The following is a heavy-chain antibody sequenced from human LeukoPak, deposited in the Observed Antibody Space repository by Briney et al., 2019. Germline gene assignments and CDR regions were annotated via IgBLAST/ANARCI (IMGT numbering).Heavy chain of an antibody. D-gene: IGHD6-13*01. CDR2: INAGNGNT. J-gene: IGHJ6*02. CDR3: ARDLGSSSWYENYGMDV. CDR1: GYTFTSYA. Sequence: ASVKVSCKASGYTFTSYAMHWVRQAPGQRLGWMGWINAGNGNTKYSQKFQGRVTITRDTSASTAYMELSSLRSEDTAVYYCARDLGSSSWYENYGMDVWGQGTTVTVSS. V-gene: IGHV1-3*01.